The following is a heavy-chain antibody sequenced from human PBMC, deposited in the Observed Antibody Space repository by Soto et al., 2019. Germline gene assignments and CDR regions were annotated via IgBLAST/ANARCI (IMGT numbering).Heavy chain of an antibody. Sequence: LGESLKISCKDSGYSFTSYWHGWVRQMPGKGLEWVGINYPDDSDTRYSPSFQGQVTISADKNISTAYLQWSSLKATDTAMYYCARAWYGNWFDPWGQGTLVTVSS. CDR1: GYSFTSYW. CDR3: ARAWYGNWFDP. D-gene: IGHD3-10*01. V-gene: IGHV5-51*01. CDR2: NYPDDSDT. J-gene: IGHJ5*02.